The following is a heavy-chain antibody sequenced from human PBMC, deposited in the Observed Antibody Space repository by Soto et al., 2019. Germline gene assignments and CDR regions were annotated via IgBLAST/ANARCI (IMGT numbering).Heavy chain of an antibody. CDR3: ARGQEYLGAFDI. Sequence: GASVKVPCKASGYTFISYDINWVRQATGQGLEWMGWMNPNSGNTGYAQKFQGRVTMTRNTSISTAYMELSSLRSEDTAVYYCARGQEYLGAFDIWGQGTMVTVSS. V-gene: IGHV1-8*01. CDR2: MNPNSGNT. CDR1: GYTFISYD. J-gene: IGHJ3*02.